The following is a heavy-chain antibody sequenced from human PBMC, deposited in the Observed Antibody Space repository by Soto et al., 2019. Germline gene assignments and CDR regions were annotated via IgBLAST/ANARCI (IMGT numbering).Heavy chain of an antibody. CDR1: GFTFSSYA. D-gene: IGHD6-13*01. J-gene: IGHJ6*02. CDR3: AKDMYSSSWYFYYYSMDV. V-gene: IGHV3-23*01. Sequence: EVQLLESGGGLVQPGGSLRLSCAASGFTFSSYAMSWVRQAPGKGLEWVSAISGSGGSTYYADSVKGQFTISRDNSKNTLYLQMSSLRAEDTAVYYCAKDMYSSSWYFYYYSMDVWGQGTTVTVSS. CDR2: ISGSGGST.